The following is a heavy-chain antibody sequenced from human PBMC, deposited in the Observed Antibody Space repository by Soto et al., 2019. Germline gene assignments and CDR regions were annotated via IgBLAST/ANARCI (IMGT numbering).Heavy chain of an antibody. CDR2: INPSGGST. J-gene: IGHJ5*02. D-gene: IGHD6-13*01. CDR1: GYTFTSYY. V-gene: IGHV1-46*03. CDR3: ARVIAAAGMMGSNNWFDP. Sequence: ASVKVSCKASGYTFTSYYMHWVRQAPGQGLEWMGIINPSGGSTSYAQKFQGRVTMTRDTSTSTVYMELSSLRSEDTAVYYCARVIAAAGMMGSNNWFDPWGQGTLVTVSS.